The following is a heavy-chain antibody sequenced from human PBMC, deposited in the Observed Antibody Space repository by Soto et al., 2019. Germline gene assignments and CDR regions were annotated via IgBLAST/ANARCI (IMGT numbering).Heavy chain of an antibody. J-gene: IGHJ4*02. CDR1: GYTFSSYY. D-gene: IGHD6-19*01. Sequence: ASVKVSCKASGYTFSSYYMNWVRQAPGQGLEWLGIINPSGGYTTYAQRFLGRVTMTSDTSTSTVHMELGSLTSDDTAVYYCARAVAVPADFDYWGQGTLVTVSS. CDR2: INPSGGYT. V-gene: IGHV1-46*01. CDR3: ARAVAVPADFDY.